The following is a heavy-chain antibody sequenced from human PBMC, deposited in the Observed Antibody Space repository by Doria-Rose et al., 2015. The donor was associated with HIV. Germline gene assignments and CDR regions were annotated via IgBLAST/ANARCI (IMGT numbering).Heavy chain of an antibody. J-gene: IGHJ4*02. CDR1: GVSLSSPGMG. Sequence: QITLKESGPALVKPTETLTLTCTVSGVSLSSPGMGVSWIRQPPGKALEWLANIFADDERSYKTSLKSRLTISSGTSKSQVVLTRTDMDTVDTATYYCARIKSSRWYHKYYFDFWGQGTLVIVSA. D-gene: IGHD6-13*01. CDR2: IFADDER. CDR3: ARIKSSRWYHKYYFDF. V-gene: IGHV2-26*01.